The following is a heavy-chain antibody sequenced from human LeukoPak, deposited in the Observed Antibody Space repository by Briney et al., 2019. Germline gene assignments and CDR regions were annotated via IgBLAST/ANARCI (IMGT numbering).Heavy chain of an antibody. CDR1: GGSISSYY. CDR2: IYTSGST. D-gene: IGHD4-23*01. J-gene: IGHJ4*02. V-gene: IGHV4-4*07. CDR3: ARHTVVTPSDY. Sequence: SETLSLTCTVSGGSISSYYWSWIRQPAGKGLEWIGRIYTSGSTNYNPSLKSRVTMSVDKSKNQLSLKLSSVTAADTAVYYCARHTVVTPSDYWGQGTLVTVSS.